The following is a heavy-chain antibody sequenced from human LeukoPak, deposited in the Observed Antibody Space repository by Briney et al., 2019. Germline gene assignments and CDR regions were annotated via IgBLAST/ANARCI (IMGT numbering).Heavy chain of an antibody. Sequence: SVKVSCKASGYTFTAYYMHWVRQAPGQGLEWMGGIIPIFGTANYAQKFQGRVTITTDESTSTAYMELSSLRSEDTAVYYCAREGIVGATEVVAFDIWGQGTTVTVSS. J-gene: IGHJ3*02. CDR1: GYTFTAYY. CDR2: IIPIFGTA. D-gene: IGHD1-26*01. V-gene: IGHV1-69*05. CDR3: AREGIVGATEVVAFDI.